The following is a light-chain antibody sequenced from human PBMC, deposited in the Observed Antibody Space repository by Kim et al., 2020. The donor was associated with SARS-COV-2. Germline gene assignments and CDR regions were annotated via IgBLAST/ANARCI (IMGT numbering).Light chain of an antibody. Sequence: QPVLTQSSSASASLGSSVNLTCTLSSGHSSYIIAWHQQQPGKAPRYLMKLEGSGNYNKGSGVPDRFSGSSSGADRYLTSSNLQSEYEADYYCETCDSYTRVFGGGTQLTVL. CDR2: LEGSGNY. CDR1: SGHSSYI. CDR3: ETCDSYTRV. V-gene: IGLV4-60*03. J-gene: IGLJ2*01.